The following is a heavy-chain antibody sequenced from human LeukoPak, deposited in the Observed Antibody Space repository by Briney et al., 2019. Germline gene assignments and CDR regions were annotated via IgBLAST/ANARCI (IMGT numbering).Heavy chain of an antibody. Sequence: PGGSLRLSCAASGFTFSSYGMHWVRQAPGKGLEWVAVISYDGSNKYYADSVKGRFTISRDNSKNTLYLQMNSLRAEDTAVYHCAKDGLRELLSYWGQGTLVTVSS. J-gene: IGHJ4*02. V-gene: IGHV3-30*18. CDR3: AKDGLRELLSY. CDR1: GFTFSSYG. CDR2: ISYDGSNK. D-gene: IGHD1-26*01.